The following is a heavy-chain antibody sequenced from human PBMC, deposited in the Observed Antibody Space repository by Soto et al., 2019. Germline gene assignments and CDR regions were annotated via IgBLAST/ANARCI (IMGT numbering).Heavy chain of an antibody. CDR3: ARGTYYYDSSGYLVSGY. CDR2: INAGYGNT. CDR1: GYTISSYA. D-gene: IGHD3-22*01. V-gene: IGHV1-3*01. Sequence: APAKVSCKASGYTISSYAMHWVRQAPGQRLGWMGWINAGYGNTKSSQNFQGRVTMTRDTSTSTAYMELSSLRSEDTAVYYCARGTYYYDSSGYLVSGYWGQGTLVTVSS. J-gene: IGHJ4*02.